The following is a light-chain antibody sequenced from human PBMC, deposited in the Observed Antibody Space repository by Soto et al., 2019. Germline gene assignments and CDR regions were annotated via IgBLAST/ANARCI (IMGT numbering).Light chain of an antibody. J-gene: IGKJ2*01. CDR2: DAS. Sequence: DIQMTQSPSSLCASVGDRVTITCRASQNINSWLAWYQQKPGKAPNLLIYDASNLESGVPSRIRGSGSGTEFTLTISSLQPDDFATYYCQQYNSYPHTFGQGTRVDIK. V-gene: IGKV1-5*01. CDR3: QQYNSYPHT. CDR1: QNINSW.